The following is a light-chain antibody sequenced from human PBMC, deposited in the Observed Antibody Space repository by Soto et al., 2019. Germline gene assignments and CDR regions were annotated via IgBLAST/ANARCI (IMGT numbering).Light chain of an antibody. V-gene: IGKV1-9*01. CDR1: QGISSY. Sequence: IQLTQSPSSLSASVGDRVTITCRASQGISSYLAWYQQKPGKAPKLLIYAASTLQSGVPSRFSGSGSGTDFTLTISILQPEDFATYYCPQLNSYPQFGQGTKLEIK. CDR3: PQLNSYPQ. CDR2: AAS. J-gene: IGKJ1*01.